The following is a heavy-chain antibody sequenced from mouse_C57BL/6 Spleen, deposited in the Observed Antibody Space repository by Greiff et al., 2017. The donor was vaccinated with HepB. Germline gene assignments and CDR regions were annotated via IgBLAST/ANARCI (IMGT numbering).Heavy chain of an antibody. D-gene: IGHD1-1*01. CDR1: GFTFSSYA. J-gene: IGHJ2*01. V-gene: IGHV5-4*03. CDR2: ISDGGSYT. Sequence: EVKLMESGGGLVKPGGSLKLSCAASGFTFSSYAMSWVRQTPEKRLEWVATISDGGSYTYYPDNVKGRFTISRDNAKNNLYLQMSHLKSEDTAMYDCARGDTTGDYWGKGTTLTVSS. CDR3: ARGDTTGDY.